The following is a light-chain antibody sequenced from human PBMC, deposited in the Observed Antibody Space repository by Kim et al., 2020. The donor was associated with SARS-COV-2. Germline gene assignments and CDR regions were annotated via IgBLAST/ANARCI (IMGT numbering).Light chain of an antibody. CDR3: LLSFSGIRV. V-gene: IGLV7-46*01. Sequence: PETTVTLTCASSTGAVTPTHYPYWFQKKPGEVPRTLIFDTGSRHSWTPARFSGSLSGDKAVLTLAGAQPEDEGDYYCLLSFSGIRVFGGGTQLTVL. J-gene: IGLJ3*02. CDR1: TGAVTPTHY. CDR2: DTG.